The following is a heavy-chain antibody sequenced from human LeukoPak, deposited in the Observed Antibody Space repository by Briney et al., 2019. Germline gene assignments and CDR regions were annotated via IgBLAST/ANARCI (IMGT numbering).Heavy chain of an antibody. CDR3: AREGHSSSWYD. Sequence: ASVKVSCKASGYTFTSYDINWVRQATGQGLEWMGWINPNSGGTNYAQKLRGRVTMTRDTSISTAYMELSRLRSDNTAVYYCAREGHSSSWYDWGQGTLVTVSS. D-gene: IGHD6-13*01. CDR1: GYTFTSYD. V-gene: IGHV1-2*02. CDR2: INPNSGGT. J-gene: IGHJ4*02.